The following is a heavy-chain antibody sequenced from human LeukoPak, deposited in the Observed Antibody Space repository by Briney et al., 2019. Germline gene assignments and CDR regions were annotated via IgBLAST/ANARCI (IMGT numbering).Heavy chain of an antibody. CDR2: ISGSGGST. CDR3: AKARRSYDYVWGILGGWDV. Sequence: GGSLRLSCAASGFTFSSYAMSWVRQAPGKGLEWVSAISGSGGSTYYADSVKGRFTISRDNSKNTLYLQMNSLRAEDTAVYYCAKARRSYDYVWGILGGWDVWGKGTTVTVSS. V-gene: IGHV3-23*01. J-gene: IGHJ6*04. CDR1: GFTFSSYA. D-gene: IGHD3-16*01.